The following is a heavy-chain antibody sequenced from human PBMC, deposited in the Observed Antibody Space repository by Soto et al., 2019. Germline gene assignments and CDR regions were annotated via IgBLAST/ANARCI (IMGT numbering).Heavy chain of an antibody. J-gene: IGHJ2*01. V-gene: IGHV3-7*03. Sequence: EVQLVESGGGLVQPGGSLRLSCAASGFTFSSYWMSWVRQAPGKGLEWVANIKQDGSEKYYVDSVKGRFTISRDNAKNSLYLQMNRLRAEDTVVHYCARVRLACGGDCYPLGNFDLWGRGTLVTVSS. D-gene: IGHD2-21*02. CDR2: IKQDGSEK. CDR1: GFTFSSYW. CDR3: ARVRLACGGDCYPLGNFDL.